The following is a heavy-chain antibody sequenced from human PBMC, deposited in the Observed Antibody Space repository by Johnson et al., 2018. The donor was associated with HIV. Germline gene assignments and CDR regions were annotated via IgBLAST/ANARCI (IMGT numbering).Heavy chain of an antibody. J-gene: IGHJ3*02. D-gene: IGHD6-13*01. CDR1: GFTVSSNY. CDR2: IYSGGST. CDR3: ARGEAAAGLAFDI. Sequence: EQLVESGGGLVQPGGSLRLSCAASGFTVSSNYMSWVRQAPGKGLEWVSVIYSGGSTYYADSVKGRFTISRDNSKNTLYLQMNSLRAEDTAVYYCARGEAAAGLAFDIWGQGTMVTVSS. V-gene: IGHV3-66*02.